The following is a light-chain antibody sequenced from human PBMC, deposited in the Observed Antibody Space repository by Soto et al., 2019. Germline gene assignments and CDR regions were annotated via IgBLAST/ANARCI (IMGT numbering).Light chain of an antibody. Sequence: EIVMTQSPATLSVSPWERATLSSISGQSVGSNLAWYQQKPGQAPRLLIFGASSRATGVPARFSGSGSGTEFTLTINSLQSEDFAVYFCQQYNNWPPITFGQGTRLEIK. CDR2: GAS. CDR1: QSVGSN. V-gene: IGKV3-15*01. J-gene: IGKJ5*01. CDR3: QQYNNWPPIT.